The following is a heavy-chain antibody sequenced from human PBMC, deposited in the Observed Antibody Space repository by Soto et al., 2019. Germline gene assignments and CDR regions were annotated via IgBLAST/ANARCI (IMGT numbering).Heavy chain of an antibody. J-gene: IGHJ6*02. CDR1: GDSISSGGYY. D-gene: IGHD4-4*01. Sequence: SETLSLTCTVSGDSISSGGYYWSWIRQHPGKGLEWIGYIYYSGSTYYNPSLKSRVTISVDTSKNQFSLKLSSVTAADTAVYYCARDLKSYSNGYYYYYGMDVWGQGTTVTVSS. CDR2: IYYSGST. V-gene: IGHV4-31*03. CDR3: ARDLKSYSNGYYYYYGMDV.